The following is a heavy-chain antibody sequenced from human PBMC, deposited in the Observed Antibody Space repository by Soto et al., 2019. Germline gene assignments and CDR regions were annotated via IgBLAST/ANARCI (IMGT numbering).Heavy chain of an antibody. Sequence: ASVKVSCKASGYTFTSYYMHWVRQAPGQGLEWMGIINPSGGSTSYAQKFQGRVTMTRDTSTSTVYMELSSLRSEDTAVYYCASDPPSLGYCSSTSCAKGWFDPWGQGTLVTVSS. CDR3: ASDPPSLGYCSSTSCAKGWFDP. J-gene: IGHJ5*02. CDR2: INPSGGST. D-gene: IGHD2-2*01. CDR1: GYTFTSYY. V-gene: IGHV1-46*01.